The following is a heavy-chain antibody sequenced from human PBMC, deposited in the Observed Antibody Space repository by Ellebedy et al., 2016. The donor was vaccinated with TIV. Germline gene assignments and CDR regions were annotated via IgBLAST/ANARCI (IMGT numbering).Heavy chain of an antibody. V-gene: IGHV2-70*11. CDR3: ARILVLYDSSGYDAFDI. D-gene: IGHD3-22*01. Sequence: SGPTLVKPTQTLTLTCTFSGFSLSTSGVGVGWIRQPPGKALEWLARIDWDDDKYYSTSLKTRLTISKDTSKNQVVLTMTNMDPVDTATYYCARILVLYDSSGYDAFDIWGQGTMVTVSS. CDR1: GFSLSTSGVG. CDR2: IDWDDDK. J-gene: IGHJ3*02.